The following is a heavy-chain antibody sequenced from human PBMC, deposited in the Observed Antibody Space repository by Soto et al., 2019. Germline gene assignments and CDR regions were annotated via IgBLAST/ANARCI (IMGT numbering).Heavy chain of an antibody. CDR2: IYPGDSDT. D-gene: IGHD3-3*01. Sequence: GESLKISCKGSGYSFTSYWIGWVRQMPGKGLEWMGIIYPGDSDTRYSPSFQGQVTISADKSISTAYLQWSSLKASDTAMYYCARLPYSDEEWLSPGSSHFFDYWGQGTLVTVSS. J-gene: IGHJ4*02. CDR1: GYSFTSYW. V-gene: IGHV5-51*01. CDR3: ARLPYSDEEWLSPGSSHFFDY.